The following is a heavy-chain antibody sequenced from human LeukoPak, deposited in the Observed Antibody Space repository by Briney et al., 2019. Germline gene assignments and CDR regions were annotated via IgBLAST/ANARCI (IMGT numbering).Heavy chain of an antibody. CDR3: ARDQGIATSATGWFDP. Sequence: SETLSLTCTVSGGSISGYYGNWIRQPPGKGLEWIGYIHYRGSTNYHPSLKNRVTMSVDTSKNQFSLKLNSVTAADTAVYYCARDQGIATSATGWFDPWGQGTLVTVSS. J-gene: IGHJ5*02. D-gene: IGHD6-13*01. CDR1: GGSISGYY. V-gene: IGHV4-59*01. CDR2: IHYRGST.